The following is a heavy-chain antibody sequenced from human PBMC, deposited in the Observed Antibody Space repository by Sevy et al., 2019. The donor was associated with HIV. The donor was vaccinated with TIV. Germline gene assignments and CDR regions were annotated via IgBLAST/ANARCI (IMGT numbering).Heavy chain of an antibody. CDR3: AKDPSTKLGYCSGGSCPCDY. CDR1: GFTFSSYA. D-gene: IGHD2-15*01. V-gene: IGHV3-23*01. CDR2: ISGSGGST. Sequence: GGSLRLSCAASGFTFSSYAMSWVRQAPGKGLEWVSAISGSGGSTYYADSVKGRFTISRDNSKNTLYLQMNSLRAEDTAVYYCAKDPSTKLGYCSGGSCPCDYWGQGTLVTVSS. J-gene: IGHJ4*02.